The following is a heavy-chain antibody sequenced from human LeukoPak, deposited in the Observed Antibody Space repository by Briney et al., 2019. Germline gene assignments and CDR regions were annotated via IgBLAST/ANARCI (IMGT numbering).Heavy chain of an antibody. CDR3: ARDNTGFWSGYPSYYFDY. V-gene: IGHV3-74*01. CDR1: GFTFSSYW. CDR2: INSDGSST. J-gene: IGHJ4*02. Sequence: PGGSLRLSCAASGFTFSSYWMHWVRQAPGKGLVWVSRINSDGSSTSYADSVKGRFTISRDNAKNTLYLQMNSLRAEDTAVYYCARDNTGFWSGYPSYYFDYWGQGTLVTVSS. D-gene: IGHD3-3*01.